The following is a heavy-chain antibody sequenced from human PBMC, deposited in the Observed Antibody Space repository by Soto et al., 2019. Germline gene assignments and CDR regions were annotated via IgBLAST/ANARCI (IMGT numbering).Heavy chain of an antibody. CDR2: VKSKTDGGTT. CDR1: GFTFSNAW. V-gene: IGHV3-15*07. D-gene: IGHD3-22*01. CDR3: TTDSYITSIIVRFDY. Sequence: GGSLRLSXAASGFTFSNAWINWVRQTPGKGLEWVGRVKSKTDGGTTDFAAPVKGRFAISRDDSKNMVYLEMNSLKTEDTAIYYCTTDSYITSIIVRFDYWGHGTLVTVSS. J-gene: IGHJ4*01.